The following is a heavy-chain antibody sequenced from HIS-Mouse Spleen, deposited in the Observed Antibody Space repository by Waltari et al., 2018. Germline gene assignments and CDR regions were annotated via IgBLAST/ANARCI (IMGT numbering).Heavy chain of an antibody. CDR2: ITPNRGGT. Sequence: QVQLVQSGAEVKKPGASVKVSCKSSGYAFTGYSMHGVRQAPGQGLEWMGWITPNRGGTNYAQKFQGRVTMTRDTSISTAYMELSRLRSDDTAVYYCAGGAYDFCSWGQGTLVTVSS. CDR3: AGGAYDFCS. CDR1: GYAFTGYS. V-gene: IGHV1-2*02. D-gene: IGHD3-3*01. J-gene: IGHJ4*02.